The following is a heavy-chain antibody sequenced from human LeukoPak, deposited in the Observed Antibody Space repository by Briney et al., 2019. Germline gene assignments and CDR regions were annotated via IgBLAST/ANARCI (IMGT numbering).Heavy chain of an antibody. D-gene: IGHD2-2*01. CDR3: ATLLSGVVPAATYNWFDT. J-gene: IGHJ5*02. CDR1: GYTLTELS. CDR2: FDPEDGEA. Sequence: ASVKVSCKVSGYTLTELSMHWVRQAPGKGLEWMGGFDPEDGEAIYAQKFQGRVTMTEDTSTDTAYMELSSLRSEDTAVYYCATLLSGVVPAATYNWFDTWGQGTLVTVSS. V-gene: IGHV1-24*01.